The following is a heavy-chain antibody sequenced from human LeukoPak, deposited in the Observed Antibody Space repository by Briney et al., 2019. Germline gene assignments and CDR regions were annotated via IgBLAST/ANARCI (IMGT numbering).Heavy chain of an antibody. CDR2: ISNSGDGT. J-gene: IGHJ4*02. Sequence: GGSLRLSCAASGVTFSNYAMSWVRQAPGKGLEWVSTISNSGDGTFYADSVKGRFTISRYNSENTLYLQMNSLRAEDTAVYYCAKAPPCRHYFDYWGQGTLVTVSS. V-gene: IGHV3-23*01. CDR3: AKAPPCRHYFDY. CDR1: GVTFSNYA.